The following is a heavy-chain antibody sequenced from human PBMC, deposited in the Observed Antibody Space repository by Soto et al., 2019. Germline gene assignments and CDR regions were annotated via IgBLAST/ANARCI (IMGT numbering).Heavy chain of an antibody. CDR3: ALLQAAVAGNYYYYGMDV. V-gene: IGHV1-69*13. D-gene: IGHD6-19*01. J-gene: IGHJ6*02. CDR2: IIPIFGTA. CDR1: GGTFSSYA. Sequence: SVKVSCKASGGTFSSYAISWVRQAPGQGLEWMGGIIPIFGTANYAQKFQGRVTITADESTSTAYMELSSLRSEDTAVYYRALLQAAVAGNYYYYGMDVWGQGTTVTVSS.